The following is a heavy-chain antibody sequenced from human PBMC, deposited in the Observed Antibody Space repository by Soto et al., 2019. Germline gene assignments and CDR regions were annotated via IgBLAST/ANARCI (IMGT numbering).Heavy chain of an antibody. J-gene: IGHJ6*02. CDR3: ARGRAVGATPNYYYYGIDV. CDR2: IYYSGST. CDR1: GGSVSSGSYY. D-gene: IGHD1-26*01. Sequence: SETLSLTCTVSGGSVSSGSYYWSWIRQPPGKGLEWIGYIYYSGSTNYNPSLKSRVTISVDTSKNQFSLKLSSVTAADTAVYYCARGRAVGATPNYYYYGIDVWGQGTTVTVSS. V-gene: IGHV4-61*01.